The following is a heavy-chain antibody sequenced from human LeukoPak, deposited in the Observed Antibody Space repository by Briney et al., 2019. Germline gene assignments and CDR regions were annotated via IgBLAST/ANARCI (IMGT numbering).Heavy chain of an antibody. D-gene: IGHD3-10*01. CDR1: GFTFSDYY. V-gene: IGHV3-11*01. CDR3: ASLRGVNR. CDR2: ISSSGTTI. J-gene: IGHJ4*02. Sequence: PGGSLRLSCAAFGFTFSDYYMSWIRQPPGKGLEWVSYISSSGTTIYYADSVRGRFTVSRDNAKNSLYLQMDSLSAEDTAVYYCASLRGVNRWGQGTLVTVSS.